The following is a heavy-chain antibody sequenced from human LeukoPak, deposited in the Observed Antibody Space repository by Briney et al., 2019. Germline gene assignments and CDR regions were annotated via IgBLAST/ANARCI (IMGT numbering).Heavy chain of an antibody. D-gene: IGHD2-15*01. J-gene: IGHJ2*01. CDR2: IKHAGSEE. V-gene: IGHV3-7*04. CDR1: GFTFSSCW. CDR3: ARGYCSGGSCFSSTGNFDL. Sequence: GGSLRLSCAASGFTFSSCWMSWVRQAPGKGLEWVANIKHAGSEEYYVDSVKGRFTVSRDNAENSLYLQMNSLRAEDTAVYYCARGYCSGGSCFSSTGNFDLWGRGTLVTVSS.